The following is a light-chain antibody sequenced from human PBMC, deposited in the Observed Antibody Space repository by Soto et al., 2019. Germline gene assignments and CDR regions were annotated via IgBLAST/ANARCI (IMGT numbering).Light chain of an antibody. Sequence: EIVLTQSPGNLSLSPGERATLSCRASQSVSNIYLAWYQQKPGQAPRLLIYGASSMATGIPDRFSGSGSGTDFTLTISRLEPEDFAVYYCQQYDNSLYTFGQGTKLEIK. CDR1: QSVSNIY. CDR3: QQYDNSLYT. CDR2: GAS. J-gene: IGKJ2*01. V-gene: IGKV3-20*01.